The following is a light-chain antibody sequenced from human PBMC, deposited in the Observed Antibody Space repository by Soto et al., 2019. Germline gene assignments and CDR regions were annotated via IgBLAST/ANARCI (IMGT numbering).Light chain of an antibody. Sequence: EIVMTQSPATLSVSPGDRATLSCRASQTVRSNLAWYQQKAGQAPRVLIHGASTRATGIPDRFSGSGSGTDFTLTISSLQSEDFAVYYCQQYNGWPRTFGQGTKVEIK. V-gene: IGKV3-15*01. J-gene: IGKJ1*01. CDR2: GAS. CDR3: QQYNGWPRT. CDR1: QTVRSN.